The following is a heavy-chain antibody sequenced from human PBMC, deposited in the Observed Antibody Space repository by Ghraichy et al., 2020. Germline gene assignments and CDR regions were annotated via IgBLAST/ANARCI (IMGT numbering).Heavy chain of an antibody. CDR2: INHSGST. CDR3: ASRVRKARPFNY. CDR1: GGSFSGYY. V-gene: IGHV4-34*01. J-gene: IGHJ4*02. D-gene: IGHD6-6*01. Sequence: LSLTCAVYGGSFSGYYWSWIRQPPGKGLEWIGEINHSGSTNYNPSLKSRVTISVDTSKNQFSLKLSSVTAADTAVYYCASRVRKARPFNYWGQGTLVTVSS.